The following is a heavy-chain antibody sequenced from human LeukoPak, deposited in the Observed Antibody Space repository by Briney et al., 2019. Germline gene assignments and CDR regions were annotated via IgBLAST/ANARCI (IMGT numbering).Heavy chain of an antibody. CDR3: ARGPSISTTHTAYYYGMDV. CDR2: IRNKANSYTT. CDR1: GFTFSDHY. Sequence: PGGSLRLSCAASGFTFSDHYTDWVRQAPGKGLEWVCRIRNKANSYTTEYAASVKGRFSISRDESENLVYLQMNSLKTEDTAVYYCARGPSISTTHTAYYYGMDVWGKGTTVTVSS. J-gene: IGHJ6*04. V-gene: IGHV3-72*01. D-gene: IGHD1-1*01.